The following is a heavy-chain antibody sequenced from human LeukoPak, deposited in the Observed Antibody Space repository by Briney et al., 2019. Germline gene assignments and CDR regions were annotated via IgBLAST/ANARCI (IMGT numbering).Heavy chain of an antibody. J-gene: IGHJ4*02. Sequence: ASVTVSCQASGFTFTGYYIHWVRQAPGQGLEWMGWINPNSGGTNYAQKLQGRVTMTRDTSITTAYMELSRLSSDDTAVYYCARDWVTGTPSVYWGQGTLVTVSS. D-gene: IGHD1-20*01. CDR1: GFTFTGYY. CDR3: ARDWVTGTPSVY. CDR2: INPNSGGT. V-gene: IGHV1-2*02.